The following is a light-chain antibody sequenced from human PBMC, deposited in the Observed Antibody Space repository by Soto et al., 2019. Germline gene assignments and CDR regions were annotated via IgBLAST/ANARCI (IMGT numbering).Light chain of an antibody. CDR2: DAS. V-gene: IGKV3-11*01. CDR3: LQRSKWPLT. CDR1: QNVRTF. J-gene: IGKJ4*01. Sequence: DIVFTQSPDILSLSPGERATLSCRASQNVRTFLAWYQQKPGQAPRLLISDASYRATGIPPRFSGSGSGTDFTLTISSLEPEDFAVYYCLQRSKWPLTFGGGTKVDIK.